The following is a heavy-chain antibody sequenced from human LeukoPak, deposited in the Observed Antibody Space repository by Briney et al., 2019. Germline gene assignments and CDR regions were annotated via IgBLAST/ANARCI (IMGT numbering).Heavy chain of an antibody. CDR1: GYTFTIYA. V-gene: IGHV1-3*01. Sequence: TSVKVSCKASGYTFTIYAMHWVRQDPGQRLEWMGWINAGNGNTKYSQKFQGRVTITRDTSASTAYMELSSLGSEDTAVYYCATRKIYYYGSGSYPDYFDYWGQGTLVTVSS. J-gene: IGHJ4*02. CDR2: INAGNGNT. CDR3: ATRKIYYYGSGSYPDYFDY. D-gene: IGHD3-10*01.